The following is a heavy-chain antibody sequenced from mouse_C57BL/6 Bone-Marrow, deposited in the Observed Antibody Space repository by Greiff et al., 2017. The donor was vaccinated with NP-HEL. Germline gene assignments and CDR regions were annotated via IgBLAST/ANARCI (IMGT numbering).Heavy chain of an antibody. V-gene: IGHV1-64*01. Sequence: QVQLQQPGAELVKPGASVKLSCKASGHTFTSYWMHWVKQRPGQGLEWIGMIHPNSGSTNYNEKFKSKATLTVDKSSSTAYMQLSSLTSEDSAVYYCARRRLRGAMDYGGQGTSVTVSS. D-gene: IGHD2-4*01. J-gene: IGHJ4*01. CDR1: GHTFTSYW. CDR2: IHPNSGST. CDR3: ARRRLRGAMDY.